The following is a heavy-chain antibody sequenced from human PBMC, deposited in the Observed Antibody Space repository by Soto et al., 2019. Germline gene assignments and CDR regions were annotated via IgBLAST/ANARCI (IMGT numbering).Heavy chain of an antibody. J-gene: IGHJ5*02. CDR3: ARMKWGSSWYVRWFDP. D-gene: IGHD6-13*01. CDR1: GFTFSSYW. CDR2: IKQDGSEK. Sequence: EVQLVESGGGLVQPGGSLRLSCAASGFTFSSYWMSWVRQAPGKGLEWVANIKQDGSEKYYVDSVKGRFTISRDNAKNSLYLKMNSLRAEDTAVYYCARMKWGSSWYVRWFDPWGQGTLVTVSS. V-gene: IGHV3-7*03.